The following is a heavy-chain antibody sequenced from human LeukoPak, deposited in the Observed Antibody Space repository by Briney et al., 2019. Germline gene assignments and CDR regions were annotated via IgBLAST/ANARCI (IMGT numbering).Heavy chain of an antibody. V-gene: IGHV3-21*01. D-gene: IGHD3-22*01. Sequence: AGGSLRLSCAASGYTFRSNNISWVPPAPGKGLEWVSPICIGSNTIYSADSERGRFRISRDDARDSLYLQMNSLRAEDTAVYDCVRLRRNSDTSGFYYYYHLGGQGTLDPVST. CDR3: VRLRRNSDTSGFYYYYHL. CDR1: GYTFRSNN. CDR2: ICIGSNTI. J-gene: IGHJ4*02.